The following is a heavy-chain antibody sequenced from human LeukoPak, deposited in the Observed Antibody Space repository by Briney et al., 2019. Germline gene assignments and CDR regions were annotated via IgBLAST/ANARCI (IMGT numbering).Heavy chain of an antibody. CDR2: INTYNGNT. J-gene: IGHJ6*03. Sequence: ASVKVSCKASGYTFTGYYMHWVRQAPGQGLEWMGWINTYNGNTNYAQKLQGRVTMTTDTSTSTAYMELRSLRSDDTAVYYCARDLNWNGNYYYYYYMDVWGKGTTVTVSS. D-gene: IGHD1-20*01. CDR3: ARDLNWNGNYYYYYYMDV. V-gene: IGHV1-18*04. CDR1: GYTFTGYY.